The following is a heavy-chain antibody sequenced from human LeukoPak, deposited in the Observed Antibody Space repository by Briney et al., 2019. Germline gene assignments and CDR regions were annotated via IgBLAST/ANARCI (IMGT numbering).Heavy chain of an antibody. D-gene: IGHD3-3*01. J-gene: IGHJ4*02. CDR3: AKNRDDFWSGNDYFDY. CDR1: GFTFRSYA. CDR2: ISASGGSA. V-gene: IGHV3-23*01. Sequence: PGGSLRLSCAAPGFTFRSYAMSWVRQAPGKGLEWVSSISASGGSAYYADSVKGRFTISRDSSKNTLYLQMHSLRAEDTAVYYCAKNRDDFWSGNDYFDYWGQGTLVTVSS.